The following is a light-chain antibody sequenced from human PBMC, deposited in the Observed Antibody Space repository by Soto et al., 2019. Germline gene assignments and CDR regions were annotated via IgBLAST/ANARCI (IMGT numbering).Light chain of an antibody. Sequence: MTQSPLSLTFTPGEPSSISCSSGQSISSYLNWYQQKPGKAPKVLIYAASSLQSGVPSRFSGIGSGTDFTLSISSLQPEDFATYYCQQSYSGPLTFGGGTKVDIK. J-gene: IGKJ4*01. CDR3: QQSYSGPLT. CDR2: AAS. V-gene: IGKV1-39*01. CDR1: QSISSY.